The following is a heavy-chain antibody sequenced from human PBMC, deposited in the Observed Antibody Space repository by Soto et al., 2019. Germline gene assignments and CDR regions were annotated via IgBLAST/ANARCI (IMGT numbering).Heavy chain of an antibody. CDR2: INAGNGNT. J-gene: IGHJ6*03. CDR1: GYTFTSYA. D-gene: IGHD5-12*01. CDR3: YSGYDSQHYYYYMDV. Sequence: ASVKVSCKASGYTFTSYAMHWVRQAPGQRLEWMGWINAGNGNTKYSQKFQGRVTITRDTSASTAYMELSSLRSEDTAVYYCYSGYDSQHYYYYMDVWGKGTTVTVSS. V-gene: IGHV1-3*01.